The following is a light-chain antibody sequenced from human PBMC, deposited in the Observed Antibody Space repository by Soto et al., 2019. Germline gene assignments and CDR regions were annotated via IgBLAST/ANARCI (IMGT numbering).Light chain of an antibody. CDR2: SNN. CDR3: AAWDDSLTGPV. V-gene: IGLV1-44*01. J-gene: IGLJ7*01. CDR1: SSNVGRYT. Sequence: QSVLTQPPSASGTPGQRVTISCSGSSSNVGRYTVNWYQQLPGTAPKLLSYSNNQRPSGVTDRFAVYKSGTSASLAISGLQSEDEADYYCAAWDDSLTGPVVGGGTQLTV.